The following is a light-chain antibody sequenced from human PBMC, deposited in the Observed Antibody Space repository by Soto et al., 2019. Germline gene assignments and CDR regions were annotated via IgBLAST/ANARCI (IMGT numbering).Light chain of an antibody. CDR2: KAS. J-gene: IGKJ1*01. Sequence: DIQMTQSPSTLSASVGDRVTITCRATQSISIWLAWYQQKPGKAPKLLIYKASSLESGVPSRFSGSGSGTEFTLTISRLHPDDFATYYCQQYGSYRTFGQGTKVEIK. CDR3: QQYGSYRT. CDR1: QSISIW. V-gene: IGKV1-5*03.